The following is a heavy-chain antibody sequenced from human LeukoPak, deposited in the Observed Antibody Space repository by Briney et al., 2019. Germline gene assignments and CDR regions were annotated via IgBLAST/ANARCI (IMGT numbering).Heavy chain of an antibody. V-gene: IGHV4-59*01. D-gene: IGHD1-26*01. CDR1: GGSISSYY. Sequence: SETLSLTCTVSGGSISSYYWSWIRQPPGKGLEWIGYIYYSGSTNYNPSLKSRVTISVDTSKNQFSLKLRSVTAADTALYYCAREGGTYSYYSDYWGQGTLVTVSS. J-gene: IGHJ4*02. CDR3: AREGGTYSYYSDY. CDR2: IYYSGST.